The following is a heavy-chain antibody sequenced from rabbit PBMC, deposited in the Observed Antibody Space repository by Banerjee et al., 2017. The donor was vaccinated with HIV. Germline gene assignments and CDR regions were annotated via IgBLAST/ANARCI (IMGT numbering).Heavy chain of an antibody. J-gene: IGHJ6*01. V-gene: IGHV1S45*01. Sequence: QEQLVESGGGLVQPEGSLTLTCTASGFSFSSSYYMCWVRQAPGKGLDWIACIYAGSSGNTYYASWAKGRFTISKTSSTTVTLQMTSLTAADTATYFCARRGGGSYYNNYGMDLWGPGTLVTVS. CDR2: IYAGSSGNT. CDR3: ARRGGGSYYNNYGMDL. D-gene: IGHD8-1*01. CDR1: GFSFSSSYY.